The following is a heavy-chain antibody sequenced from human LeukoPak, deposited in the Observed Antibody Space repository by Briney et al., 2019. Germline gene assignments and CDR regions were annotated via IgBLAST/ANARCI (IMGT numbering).Heavy chain of an antibody. CDR3: ARDRTVDCSSTSCYVWLGSRGMDV. D-gene: IGHD2-2*01. V-gene: IGHV1-18*04. CDR1: GYTFTSYG. Sequence: GASVKVSCKASGYTFTSYGISWVRQAPGQGLEWMGWISAYNGNTNYAQKLQGRVTMTTDTSTSTAYMELRSLRSDDTAVYYCARDRTVDCSSTSCYVWLGSRGMDVWGKGTTVTVSS. J-gene: IGHJ6*04. CDR2: ISAYNGNT.